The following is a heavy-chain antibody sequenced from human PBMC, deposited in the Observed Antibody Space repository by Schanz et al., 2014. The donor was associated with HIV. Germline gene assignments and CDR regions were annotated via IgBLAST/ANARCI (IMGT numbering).Heavy chain of an antibody. CDR2: VRHTGGT. D-gene: IGHD3-16*01. V-gene: IGHV4-34*01. J-gene: IGHJ4*03. Sequence: QVQLQQWGAGLLKPSETLSLTCAVYGGSFRGYYWTWIRQFPHMGLEWIGKVRHTGGTNYNPSLKSRVPRSGDTSKNQFSLKLSSVTAADTAFYYCAKDGGRMGGQRQLFAYWGHGTLVTVSS. CDR3: AKDGGRMGGQRQLFAY. CDR1: GGSFRGYY.